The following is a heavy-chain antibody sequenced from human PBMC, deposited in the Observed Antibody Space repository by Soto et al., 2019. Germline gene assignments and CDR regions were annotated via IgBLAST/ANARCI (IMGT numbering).Heavy chain of an antibody. V-gene: IGHV3-30-3*01. CDR1: GFTFSSYA. J-gene: IGHJ6*02. D-gene: IGHD2-2*01. CDR2: ISYDGSNK. CDR3: ARDLIVLVPAAIPYYYGMDV. Sequence: GGSLRLSCAASGFTFSSYAMHWVRQAPGKGLEWVAVISYDGSNKYYADSVKGRFTISRDNSKNTLYLQMNSLRAEDTAVYYCARDLIVLVPAAIPYYYGMDVWGQGTTVTVSS.